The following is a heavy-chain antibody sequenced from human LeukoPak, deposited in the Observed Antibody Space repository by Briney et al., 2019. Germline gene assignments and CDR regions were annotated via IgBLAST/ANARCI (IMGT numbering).Heavy chain of an antibody. CDR3: AKSRLGYFCSSTSCSSFPFDY. CDR2: ISGSAGST. Sequence: GGSLSLSCAASGFTFSSYAMSWVRQAPGKGLEWVSVISGSAGSTSYADSVKGRFTISRDNSKNTLYLQMNSLSAEDTAVYYCAKSRLGYFCSSTSCSSFPFDYWGQGTLVTVSS. D-gene: IGHD2-2*01. V-gene: IGHV3-23*01. CDR1: GFTFSSYA. J-gene: IGHJ4*02.